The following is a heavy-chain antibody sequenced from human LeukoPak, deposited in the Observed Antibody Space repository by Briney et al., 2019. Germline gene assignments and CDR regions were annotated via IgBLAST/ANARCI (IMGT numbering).Heavy chain of an antibody. CDR1: GFTFSDAW. D-gene: IGHD6-6*01. J-gene: IGHJ4*02. V-gene: IGHV3-15*01. Sequence: KPGGSLRLSCAASGFTFSDAWMSWVRQAPGKGLEWVGRIKSKTDGGTTDYAAPVRGRFTISRDDSKNTLYLQMNSLKTEDSAMYYCRTYTSSSGFDYWGQGTLVTVSS. CDR3: RTYTSSSGFDY. CDR2: IKSKTDGGTT.